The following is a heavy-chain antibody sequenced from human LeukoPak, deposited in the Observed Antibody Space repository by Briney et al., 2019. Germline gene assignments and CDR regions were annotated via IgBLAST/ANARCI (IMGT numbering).Heavy chain of an antibody. CDR1: GFTFNSYA. CDR3: AKDLKLGTHPFDY. V-gene: IGHV3-23*01. J-gene: IGHJ4*02. D-gene: IGHD7-27*01. CDR2: ISGSGGST. Sequence: GGSLRLSCAASGFTFNSYAMSWVRQAPGKGLEWVSAISGSGGSTYYADSVKGRFTISRDNSKNTLYLQMNSLRAEDTAVYYCAKDLKLGTHPFDYWGQGTLVTVSS.